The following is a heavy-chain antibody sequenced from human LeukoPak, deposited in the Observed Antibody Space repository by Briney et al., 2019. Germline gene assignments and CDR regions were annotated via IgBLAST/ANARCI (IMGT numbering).Heavy chain of an antibody. CDR1: GGSISSGSYY. V-gene: IGHV4-61*10. CDR3: ARAINDYSNYEVLTDNWFDP. D-gene: IGHD4-11*01. CDR2: IYSTGNT. Sequence: PETLSLTCTVSGGSISSGSYYWSWIRQPAGKGLEWIGRIYSTGNTNYNPSLKSRVTISVDTSKNHFSLKLSSVTAADTAVYYCARAINDYSNYEVLTDNWFDPWGQGTLVTVSS. J-gene: IGHJ5*02.